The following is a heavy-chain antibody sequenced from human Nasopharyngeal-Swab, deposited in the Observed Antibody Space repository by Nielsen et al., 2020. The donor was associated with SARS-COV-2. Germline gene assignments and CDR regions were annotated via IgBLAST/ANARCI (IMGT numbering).Heavy chain of an antibody. D-gene: IGHD4-23*01. CDR2: IYYSGST. CDR3: ARVPASIRWYFDY. J-gene: IGHJ4*02. V-gene: IGHV4-31*03. CDR1: GGSISRGGYY. Sequence: SETLSLTCTVSGGSISRGGYYWSWIRQHPGKGLEWIGYIYYSGSTYYNPSLKSRVTISVDTSKNQFSLKLSSVTAADTAVYYCARVPASIRWYFDYWGQGTLVTVSS.